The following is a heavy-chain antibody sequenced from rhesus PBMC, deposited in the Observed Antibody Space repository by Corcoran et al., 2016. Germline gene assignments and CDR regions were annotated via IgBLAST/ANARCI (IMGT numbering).Heavy chain of an antibody. V-gene: IGHV4S7*01. CDR1: GGSIRGASG. D-gene: IGHD3-16*01. J-gene: IGHJ4*01. Sequence: QVQLQESGPGLLKPSDTLSLTCAVSGGSIRGASGWGRVRQPPGKGLEWSGSIYSSNGNTYYNPSLKSRVTIATDTSKNQFSLKRSSVTAADTAVYYCARTPRAVMAYFDYWGQGVLVTVSS. CDR2: IYSSNGNT. CDR3: ARTPRAVMAYFDY.